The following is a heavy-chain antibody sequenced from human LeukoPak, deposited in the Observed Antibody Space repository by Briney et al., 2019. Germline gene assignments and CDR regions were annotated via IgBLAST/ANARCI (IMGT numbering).Heavy chain of an antibody. Sequence: SETLSLTCTVSGGSISSYYWTWIRQPPGKGLEWIGYIYYSGSTKYNPSLKSRVTMSVDTSKNRFSLKLSSVTAADTAVYYCARTTRYYDSSGCFDFWGQGTLVTVSS. V-gene: IGHV4-59*08. CDR3: ARTTRYYDSSGCFDF. CDR2: IYYSGST. CDR1: GGSISSYY. D-gene: IGHD3-22*01. J-gene: IGHJ4*02.